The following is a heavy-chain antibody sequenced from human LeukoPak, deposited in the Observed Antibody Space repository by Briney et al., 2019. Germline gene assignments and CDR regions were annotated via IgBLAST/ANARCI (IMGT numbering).Heavy chain of an antibody. CDR3: ARARRGSTSSPFRSSIAARNYFDY. D-gene: IGHD6-6*01. J-gene: IGHJ4*02. Sequence: SETLSLTCAVYGGSFSGYYWSWIRQPPGKGLEWIGEINHSGSTNYNPSLKSRVTISVDTSKNQSSLKLSSVTAADTAVYYCARARRGSTSSPFRSSIAARNYFDYWGQGTLVTVSS. CDR1: GGSFSGYY. V-gene: IGHV4-34*01. CDR2: INHSGST.